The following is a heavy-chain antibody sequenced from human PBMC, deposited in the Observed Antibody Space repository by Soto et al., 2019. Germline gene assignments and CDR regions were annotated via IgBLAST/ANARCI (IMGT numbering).Heavy chain of an antibody. Sequence: PSETLSLTCTVSGGSISSSSYYWGWIRQPPGKGLEWIGNIYYSGSTYYNPSLKSRVTISVDTSKNQFSLKLSSVTAADTAVYYCARAHYGDYGYGMDVWGQGTTVTVSS. CDR1: GGSISSSSYY. CDR2: IYYSGST. J-gene: IGHJ6*02. D-gene: IGHD4-17*01. CDR3: ARAHYGDYGYGMDV. V-gene: IGHV4-39*07.